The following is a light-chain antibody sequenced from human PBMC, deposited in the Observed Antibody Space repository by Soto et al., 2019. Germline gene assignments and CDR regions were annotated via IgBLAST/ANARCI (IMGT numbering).Light chain of an antibody. CDR1: QGISSW. CDR3: QQYDRHPIT. Sequence: DIQMTQSPSSLSSSVVDRVTITFRASQGISSWLAWYQQKPEKAPKSLIYAASSLHSGVPSRFSGSGSGTDFTLTITNVQPEDSATYYCQQYDRHPITFGQGTRLDIK. V-gene: IGKV1D-16*01. CDR2: AAS. J-gene: IGKJ5*01.